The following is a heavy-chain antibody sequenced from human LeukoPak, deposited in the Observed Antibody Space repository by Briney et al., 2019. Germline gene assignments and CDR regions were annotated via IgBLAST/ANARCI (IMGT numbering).Heavy chain of an antibody. CDR2: INGYGDYT. J-gene: IGHJ4*02. D-gene: IGHD2-15*01. V-gene: IGHV3-23*01. Sequence: PGGSLRLSCAASGFAFRSYAMTWVRQAPGKGLEGVAEINGYGDYTSYEDSVKGRFTISRDNTKNTLYLQINRLRAEDTAVYYCAKTQTGYCSGGDCHSGQRCVDYWGQGTLVTVSS. CDR3: AKTQTGYCSGGDCHSGQRCVDY. CDR1: GFAFRSYA.